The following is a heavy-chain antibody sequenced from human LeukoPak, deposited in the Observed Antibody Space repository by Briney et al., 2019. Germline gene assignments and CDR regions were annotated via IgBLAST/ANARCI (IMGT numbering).Heavy chain of an antibody. D-gene: IGHD6-6*01. CDR1: GGTFSSYA. CDR3: ACIAARTFDY. CDR2: IIPIFGTA. V-gene: IGHV1-69*05. J-gene: IGHJ4*02. Sequence: SVKVSCKASGGTFSSYAISWVRQAPGQGLEWMGGIIPIFGTANYAQKFQGRVTITTDESTSTAYMELSSQRSEDTAVYYCACIAARTFDYWGQGTLVTVSS.